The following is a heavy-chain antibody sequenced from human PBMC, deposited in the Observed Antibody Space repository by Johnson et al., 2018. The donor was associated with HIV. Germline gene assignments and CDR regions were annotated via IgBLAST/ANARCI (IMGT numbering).Heavy chain of an antibody. CDR1: GFTFTTYG. Sequence: QVQLVESGGGVVQPGGSLRLSCAASGFTFTTYGMHWVRQAPGKGLEWVAVISYDGSNKYYADSVKGRFTISRDNSKNTLSLQMNSLRAEDTAVCYWVGGWDAFDIWGQGTMVTVSS. D-gene: IGHD3-16*01. J-gene: IGHJ3*02. V-gene: IGHV3-30*19. CDR2: ISYDGSNK. CDR3: VGGWDAFDI.